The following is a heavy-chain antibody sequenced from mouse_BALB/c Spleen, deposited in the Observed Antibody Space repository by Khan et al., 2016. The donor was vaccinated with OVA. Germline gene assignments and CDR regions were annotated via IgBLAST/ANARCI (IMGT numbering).Heavy chain of an antibody. CDR3: ASHLTGSFAY. J-gene: IGHJ3*01. D-gene: IGHD4-1*01. Sequence: EVELVESGGDFVKPGGSLKLSCAASGFTFSSYGMSWVRQTPDKRLEWVATISSDDSYTYYPDSVKGRFTISRDNVKNTLYLQMSSLKSEDTAMYYCASHLTGSFAYWGQGTLVTVSA. CDR2: ISSDDSYT. CDR1: GFTFSSYG. V-gene: IGHV5-6*01.